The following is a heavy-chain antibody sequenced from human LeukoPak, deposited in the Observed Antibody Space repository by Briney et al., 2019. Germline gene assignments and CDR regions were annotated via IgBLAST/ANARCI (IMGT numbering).Heavy chain of an antibody. V-gene: IGHV3-7*01. D-gene: IGHD3-22*01. CDR1: GFTFSSSW. CDR2: IKQDGSEK. Sequence: PVVSLGLSCAASGFTFSSSWMTWVRQAPGKGLEWVANIKQDGSEKYYVDSVKGRFTISRDNAKNSLFLQMNSLRAEDTAMYYCARDPYDSNSYGAFGIWGQGTMVTVSS. CDR3: ARDPYDSNSYGAFGI. J-gene: IGHJ3*02.